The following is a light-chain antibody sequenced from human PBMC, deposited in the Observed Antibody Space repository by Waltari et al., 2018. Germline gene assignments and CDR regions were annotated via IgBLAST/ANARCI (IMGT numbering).Light chain of an antibody. CDR1: QSISSQ. CDR3: QQYHESPPIT. Sequence: EIVMTQSPATLSVSPGERATRYCRASQSISSQLAWYQQKPGQAPRLLIYGASTRATGIPARFSGSGSGTEFTLTISSLQSEDFAVYFCQQYHESPPITFGPGTKVDIK. V-gene: IGKV3-15*01. J-gene: IGKJ3*01. CDR2: GAS.